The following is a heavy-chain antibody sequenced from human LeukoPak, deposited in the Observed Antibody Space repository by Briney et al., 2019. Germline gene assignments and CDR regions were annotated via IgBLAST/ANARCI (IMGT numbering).Heavy chain of an antibody. J-gene: IGHJ5*02. V-gene: IGHV3-23*01. CDR2: ISGSGGST. Sequence: GGSLRLSCAPSAPTLTSYAISWDRQAPGRGMEWVSAISGSGGSTYYADSVKGRFTISRDNSKNTLYLQMDSLRAEDTAVYYRAYSSLTFDFCSGYYLSYNWFDPWGQGTLVTVSS. CDR1: APTLTSYA. D-gene: IGHD3-3*01. CDR3: AYSSLTFDFCSGYYLSYNWFDP.